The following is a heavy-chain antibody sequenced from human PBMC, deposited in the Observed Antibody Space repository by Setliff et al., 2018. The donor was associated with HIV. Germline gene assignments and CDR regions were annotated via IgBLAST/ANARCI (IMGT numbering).Heavy chain of an antibody. V-gene: IGHV3-23*01. CDR2: ISAGGGST. Sequence: GSLRLSCAAFGFTFSTYAMSWVRQAPGKGLAWVSAISAGGGSTYYAYSVKGRFTISRDNSKNTLYLQMNSLRAEDTAVYYCAKIQNPQGYYYDSSGYYPHPGSPDYWGQGTLVTVSS. CDR3: AKIQNPQGYYYDSSGYYPHPGSPDY. CDR1: GFTFSTYA. J-gene: IGHJ4*02. D-gene: IGHD3-22*01.